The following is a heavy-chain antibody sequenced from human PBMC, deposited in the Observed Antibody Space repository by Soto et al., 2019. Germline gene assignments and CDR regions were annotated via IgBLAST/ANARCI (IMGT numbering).Heavy chain of an antibody. D-gene: IGHD6-13*01. J-gene: IGHJ6*04. V-gene: IGHV4-59*01. CDR2: IYYSGST. CDR1: GDSISSYY. CDR3: ASSNIAAACFYYYGMDV. Sequence: QVQLQESGPGLVKPSETLSLTCTVSGDSISSYYWSWIRQPPGKGLEWIGYIYYSGSTNYNPALRSRVTISEDTSKNQFSLNLSSVTAADTAVYYCASSNIAAACFYYYGMDVWGRGTTVTVSS.